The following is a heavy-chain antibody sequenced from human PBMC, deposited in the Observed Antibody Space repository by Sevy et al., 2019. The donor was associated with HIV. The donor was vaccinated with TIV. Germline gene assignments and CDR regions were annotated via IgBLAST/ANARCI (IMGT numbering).Heavy chain of an antibody. CDR2: IYYNGHI. D-gene: IGHD1-26*01. CDR3: AGENAWGRGYS. Sequence: SETLSLNCIVSGGSITSLYWNWIRQPPGKGLEWIANIYYNGHINYNPSLKSRVTLSLDTSKNQFSLRLSSVTAADTAMYYCAGENAWGRGYSWGQGTLVTVSS. V-gene: IGHV4-59*08. CDR1: GGSITSLY. J-gene: IGHJ4*02.